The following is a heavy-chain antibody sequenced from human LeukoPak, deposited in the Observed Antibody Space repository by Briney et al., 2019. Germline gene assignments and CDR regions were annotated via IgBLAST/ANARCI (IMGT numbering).Heavy chain of an antibody. CDR3: ARDGHPQVYYYYGMDV. V-gene: IGHV3-30-3*01. Sequence: GGSLRLSCAASGFTFSSYAMHWVRQAPGKGLEWVAVIPYDGSNKYYADSVKGRFTISRDNSKNTLYLQMNSLRAEDTAVYYCARDGHPQVYYYYGMDVWGQGTTVTVSS. CDR2: IPYDGSNK. J-gene: IGHJ6*02. CDR1: GFTFSSYA.